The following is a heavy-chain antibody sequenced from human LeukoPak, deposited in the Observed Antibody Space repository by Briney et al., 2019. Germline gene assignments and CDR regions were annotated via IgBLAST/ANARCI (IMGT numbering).Heavy chain of an antibody. CDR1: GYTLTELS. CDR2: FDPEDGET. CDR3: AKLGATVGYSPIDY. V-gene: IGHV1-24*01. Sequence: GASVKVSCKVSGYTLTELSMHWVRQAPGKGLEWMGGFDPEDGETIYAQKFQGRVTMTEDTSTDTAYMELSSLRSEDTAVYYCAKLGATVGYSPIDYWGQGTLVTVSS. J-gene: IGHJ4*02. D-gene: IGHD1-26*01.